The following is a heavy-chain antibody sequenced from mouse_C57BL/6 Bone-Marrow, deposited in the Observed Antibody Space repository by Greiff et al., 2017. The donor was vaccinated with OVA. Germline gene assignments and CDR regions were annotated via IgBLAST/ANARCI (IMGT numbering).Heavy chain of an antibody. Sequence: ESGPGLVKPSQSLSLTCSVTGYSITSGYYWNWIRQFPGNKLEWMGYISYDGSNNYNPSLKNRISITRDTSKNQFFLKLNSVTTEDTATYYCARVGITTVVAYYYAMDYWGQGTSVTVSS. CDR2: ISYDGSN. V-gene: IGHV3-6*01. CDR1: GYSITSGYY. CDR3: ARVGITTVVAYYYAMDY. J-gene: IGHJ4*01. D-gene: IGHD1-1*01.